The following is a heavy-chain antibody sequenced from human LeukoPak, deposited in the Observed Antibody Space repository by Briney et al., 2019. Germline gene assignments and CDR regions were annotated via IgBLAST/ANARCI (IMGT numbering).Heavy chain of an antibody. CDR3: AKRGSSVYTYFDY. D-gene: IGHD3-10*01. Sequence: GGSLRLSCAASGFTFSSYSMNWVRQAPGKGLEWVSFISTSSSYIHNADSVKGRFTISRDNAKNSLYLQMNSLRAEDTAVYYCAKRGSSVYTYFDYWGQGTLVTVSS. CDR2: ISTSSSYI. CDR1: GFTFSSYS. V-gene: IGHV3-21*04. J-gene: IGHJ4*02.